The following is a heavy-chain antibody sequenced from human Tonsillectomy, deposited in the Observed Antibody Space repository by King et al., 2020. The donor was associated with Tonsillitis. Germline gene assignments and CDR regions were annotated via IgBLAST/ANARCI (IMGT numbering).Heavy chain of an antibody. CDR2: ISAYNGNT. Sequence: VQLVESGAEVKKPGASVKVSCKASGYTFTSYGISWVRQAPGQGLEWMGWISAYNGNTNYAQKLQGRVTMTTDTSTSTAYMELRSLRSDDTAVYYCAGAQIYCSSTSCHSFGMDVWGQGTTVTVSS. J-gene: IGHJ6*02. CDR3: AGAQIYCSSTSCHSFGMDV. V-gene: IGHV1-18*01. CDR1: GYTFTSYG. D-gene: IGHD2-2*01.